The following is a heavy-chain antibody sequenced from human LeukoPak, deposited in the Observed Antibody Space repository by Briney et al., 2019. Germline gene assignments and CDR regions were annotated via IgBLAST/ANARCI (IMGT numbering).Heavy chain of an antibody. D-gene: IGHD3-9*01. Sequence: PGGSLRLSCAASGLTFSSYGMHWVRQAPGKGLEYVSAISSNGGSTYYANSVKGRFTISRDNSKNTLYLQMGSLRAEDMAVYYCARSTPSIRYFDWFPPDYWGQGTLVTVSS. CDR2: ISSNGGST. V-gene: IGHV3-64*01. J-gene: IGHJ4*02. CDR1: GLTFSSYG. CDR3: ARSTPSIRYFDWFPPDY.